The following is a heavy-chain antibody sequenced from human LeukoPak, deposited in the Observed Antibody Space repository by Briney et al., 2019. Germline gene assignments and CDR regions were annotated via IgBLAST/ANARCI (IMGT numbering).Heavy chain of an antibody. J-gene: IGHJ4*02. D-gene: IGHD5-24*01. V-gene: IGHV4-39*07. CDR1: GGSISSSSYY. CDR3: ATIEMATINFDY. Sequence: PSETLSLTCTVSGGSISSSSYYWGWIRQPPGKGLEWIGSIYHSGSTYYNPSLKSRVTISVDTSKNQFSLKLSSVTAADTAVYYCATIEMATINFDYWGQGTLVTVSS. CDR2: IYHSGST.